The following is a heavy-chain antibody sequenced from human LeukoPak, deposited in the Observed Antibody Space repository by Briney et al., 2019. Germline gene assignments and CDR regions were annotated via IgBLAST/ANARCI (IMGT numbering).Heavy chain of an antibody. J-gene: IGHJ4*02. V-gene: IGHV4-34*01. CDR3: ARPGRPRGGDCYFNY. Sequence: ASETLSPTCAVYGGSFSGYYWSWIRQPPGKGLEWIGEINHSGSTNYNPSLKSRVTISVDTSKNQFSLKLSSVTAADTAVYCCARPGRPRGGDCYFNYWGQGTLVTVSS. CDR1: GGSFSGYY. D-gene: IGHD2-21*02. CDR2: INHSGST.